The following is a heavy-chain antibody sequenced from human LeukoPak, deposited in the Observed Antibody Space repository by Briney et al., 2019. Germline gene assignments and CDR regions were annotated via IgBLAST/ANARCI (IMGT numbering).Heavy chain of an antibody. D-gene: IGHD6-19*01. CDR2: INPNSGGT. J-gene: IGHJ4*02. Sequence: ASVKVSCKASGYTFTGYYMHWVRQAPGQGLEWMGWINPNSGGTNYAQKFQGRVTMTRDTSISTAYMELSRLRSDDTAVDYCARGGGIGWAVAGLTDYWGQGTLVTVSS. V-gene: IGHV1-2*02. CDR3: ARGGGIGWAVAGLTDY. CDR1: GYTFTGYY.